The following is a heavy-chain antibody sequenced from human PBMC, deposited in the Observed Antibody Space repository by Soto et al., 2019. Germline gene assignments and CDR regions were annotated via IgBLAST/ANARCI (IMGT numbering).Heavy chain of an antibody. D-gene: IGHD3-16*02. V-gene: IGHV4-59*01. J-gene: IGHJ6*02. CDR3: ASARDRADYVWGSYRLYYYGMDV. CDR1: GGSISSYY. Sequence: SETLSLTCTVSGGSISSYYWSWIRHAPGKGLEWIGYIYYSGSTNYNPSLKSRVTISVDTSKNQFSLKLSSVTAADTAVYYCASARDRADYVWGSYRLYYYGMDVWGQGTTVTVSS. CDR2: IYYSGST.